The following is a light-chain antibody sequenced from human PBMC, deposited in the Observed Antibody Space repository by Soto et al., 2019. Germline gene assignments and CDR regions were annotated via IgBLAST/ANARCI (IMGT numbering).Light chain of an antibody. CDR3: QSYDSTLSARYV. J-gene: IGLJ1*01. CDR1: SSNIGAGYD. CDR2: GNT. Sequence: VLTQPPSVAGAPWQMVTISCTWNSSNIGAGYDVHWYQQRPGTAPKPLIFGNTNRPSGVPDRFSGSKPGTSASLAITGLQAEDEGDYYYQSYDSTLSARYVFGTGTQLTVL. V-gene: IGLV1-40*01.